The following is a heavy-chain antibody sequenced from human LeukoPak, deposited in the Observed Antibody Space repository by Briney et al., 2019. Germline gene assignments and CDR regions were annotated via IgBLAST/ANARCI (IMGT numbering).Heavy chain of an antibody. J-gene: IGHJ3*02. V-gene: IGHV3-23*01. Sequence: GGPLRLSCVASGFTFSSYAMTWVRQAPGKGLQWVSGISGNGDSTYYADSVKGRFTISRDNSKNTLYLQMNSLRAEDTALYYCVKEGWGAIFHIWGQGTMVTVSS. CDR1: GFTFSSYA. CDR2: ISGNGDST. CDR3: VKEGWGAIFHI. D-gene: IGHD1-26*01.